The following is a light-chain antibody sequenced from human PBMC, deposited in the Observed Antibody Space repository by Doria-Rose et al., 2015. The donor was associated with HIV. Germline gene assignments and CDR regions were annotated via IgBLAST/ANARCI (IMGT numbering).Light chain of an antibody. Sequence: QSPGTLSLSPGERATLSCRASQSFSSTYLAWYQQKPGQAPSLLIYDGSTRATGIPDRFGASGSGTDFTLTINRLEPEDFALYYCHQCGTSWTFGQGTKVEI. CDR3: HQCGTSWT. CDR1: QSFSSTY. CDR2: DGS. V-gene: IGKV3-20*01. J-gene: IGKJ1*01.